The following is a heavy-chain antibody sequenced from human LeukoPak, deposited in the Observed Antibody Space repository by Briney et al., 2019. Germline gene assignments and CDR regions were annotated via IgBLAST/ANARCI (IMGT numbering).Heavy chain of an antibody. CDR3: AKGPLVGR. Sequence: PGRSLRLSCAASGFTFSSYGMHWVRQAPGKGPEWVAVISYDGSNKYYADSVKGRFTISRDNSKNTLYLQMNSLRAEDTAVYYCAKGPLVGRGGQGTLVTVSS. CDR1: GFTFSSYG. J-gene: IGHJ4*02. V-gene: IGHV3-30*18. D-gene: IGHD6-13*01. CDR2: ISYDGSNK.